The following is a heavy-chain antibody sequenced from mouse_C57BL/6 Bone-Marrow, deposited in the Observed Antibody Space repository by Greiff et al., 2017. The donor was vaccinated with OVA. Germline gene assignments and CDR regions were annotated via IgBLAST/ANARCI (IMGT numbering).Heavy chain of an antibody. CDR3: ACYYGSSPFAY. Sequence: QVQLQQPGAELVRPGSSVKLSCKASGYTFTSYWMDWVKQRPGQGLEWIGNIYPSDSETHYNQKFKDKATLTVDKSSSTAYMQLHSLTSEYSAVYYCACYYGSSPFAYWGQGTLVTVSA. D-gene: IGHD1-1*01. V-gene: IGHV1-61*01. CDR1: GYTFTSYW. J-gene: IGHJ3*01. CDR2: IYPSDSET.